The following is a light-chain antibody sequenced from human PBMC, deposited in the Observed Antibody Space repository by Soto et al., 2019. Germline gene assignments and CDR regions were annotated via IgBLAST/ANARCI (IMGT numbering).Light chain of an antibody. CDR3: QTWGSGIVV. V-gene: IGLV4-69*01. CDR2: LNSDGSH. J-gene: IGLJ2*01. Sequence: QLVLTQSPSASASLGASVKLTCTLSSGHSNYAIAWHQQQSEKGPRYLMKLNSDGSHSKGDGIPDRFSGSSSGAERYLIISCLQSEDEADYYCQTWGSGIVVFGGGTKLTVL. CDR1: SGHSNYA.